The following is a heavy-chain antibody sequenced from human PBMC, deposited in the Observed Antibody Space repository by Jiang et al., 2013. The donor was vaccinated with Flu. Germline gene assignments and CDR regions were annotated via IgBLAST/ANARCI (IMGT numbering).Heavy chain of an antibody. Sequence: GPGLVKPSETLSLTCSVSGASISSGATYLWAWIRQPPGKGLEWIGNIDHRGIAYPNPSLKSRLTISVETSKNQFSLKLSSMTAADTAIYYCARRNLVFGVVSREVVTWIDPWGQGTLVIVSS. D-gene: IGHD3-3*01. CDR3: ARRNLVFGVVSREVVTWIDP. CDR2: IDHRGIA. CDR1: GASISSGATYL. J-gene: IGHJ5*02. V-gene: IGHV4-39*01.